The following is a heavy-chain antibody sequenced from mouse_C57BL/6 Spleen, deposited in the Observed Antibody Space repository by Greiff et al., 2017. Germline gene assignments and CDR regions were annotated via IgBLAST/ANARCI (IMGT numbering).Heavy chain of an antibody. Sequence: QVQLQQPGAELVMPGASVKLSCKASGYTFTSYWMHWVKQRPGQGLEWIGEIDPSDSYTNYNQKFKGKSTLTVDKSSSTAYMQLSSLTSEDSAVYFCARALRYYVDYWGQGTTLTVSS. J-gene: IGHJ2*01. CDR3: ARALRYYVDY. CDR1: GYTFTSYW. V-gene: IGHV1-69*01. D-gene: IGHD1-1*01. CDR2: IDPSDSYT.